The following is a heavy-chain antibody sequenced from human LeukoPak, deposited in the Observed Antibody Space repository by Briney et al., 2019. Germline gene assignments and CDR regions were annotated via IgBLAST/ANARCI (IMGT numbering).Heavy chain of an antibody. D-gene: IGHD2-2*01. CDR1: GFSFSSYQ. CDR3: ARGHGTSLFPFDS. Sequence: PGGSLRLSCTGSGFSFSSYQMNWVRQAPGKGLEWVSHISDDDTTIYYADSVKGRFTISRDDAKSSLYLEMKSLRAEDTAIYYCARGHGTSLFPFDSWGQGTLVTVSS. CDR2: ISDDDTTI. J-gene: IGHJ4*02. V-gene: IGHV3-48*03.